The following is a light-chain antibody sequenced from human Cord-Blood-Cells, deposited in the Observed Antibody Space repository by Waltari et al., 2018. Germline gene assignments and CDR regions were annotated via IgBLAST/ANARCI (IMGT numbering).Light chain of an antibody. CDR1: QSVSSSY. CDR2: GAS. CDR3: QQYRSSPLT. Sequence: EIVLTQSPGTLSLSPGQRATLSCRASQSVSSSYLAWYQQKPGQAPRLLIDGASSSATGIPDRFSGSGSGTDFTLTISRLEPEDFAVYYCQQYRSSPLTFGGGTKVEIK. J-gene: IGKJ4*01. V-gene: IGKV3-20*01.